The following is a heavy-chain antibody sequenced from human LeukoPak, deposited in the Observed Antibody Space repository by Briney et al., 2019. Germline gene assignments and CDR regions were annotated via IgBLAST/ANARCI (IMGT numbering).Heavy chain of an antibody. D-gene: IGHD2-2*01. Sequence: GASVKVSCKASGYTFTSYDINWVRQATGQGLEWMGWMNPNSGNTGYAQKFQGRVTMTRNTSISTAYMELSSLRSEDTAVYYCARSCGRTSCYDYYHYMDVWGKGPRSPSP. CDR1: GYTFTSYD. V-gene: IGHV1-8*01. CDR2: MNPNSGNT. J-gene: IGHJ6*03. CDR3: ARSCGRTSCYDYYHYMDV.